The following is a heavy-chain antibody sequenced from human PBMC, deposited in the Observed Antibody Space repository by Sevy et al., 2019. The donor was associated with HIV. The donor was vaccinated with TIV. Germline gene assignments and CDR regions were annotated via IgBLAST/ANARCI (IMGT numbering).Heavy chain of an antibody. CDR3: AGQSLGWYNWFDP. V-gene: IGHV1-2*06. J-gene: IGHJ5*02. CDR1: GYNFY. Sequence: ASLKVSCKASGYNFYIHWVRQAPGQGLEWMGRVTPNSGATSYAQKFQDRVAMTMDTSINTAYMELSGLKSDDTAIYYCAGQSLGWYNWFDPWGQGTLVTVSP. CDR2: VTPNSGAT. D-gene: IGHD6-19*01.